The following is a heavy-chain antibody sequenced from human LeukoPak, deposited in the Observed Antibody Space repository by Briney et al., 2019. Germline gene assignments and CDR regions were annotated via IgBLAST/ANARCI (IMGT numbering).Heavy chain of an antibody. CDR2: INPNSGGT. J-gene: IGHJ3*02. Sequence: ASVKVSCKASGYTFTAYYIHWVRQAPGQGLEWMGWINPNSGGTNFAQKFQGRVTMTRDTSISTAYMELSRPRSDDTAVYYGAGSIAASPEKAFDIWGQGTMVTVSS. D-gene: IGHD6-6*01. CDR3: AGSIAASPEKAFDI. V-gene: IGHV1-2*02. CDR1: GYTFTAYY.